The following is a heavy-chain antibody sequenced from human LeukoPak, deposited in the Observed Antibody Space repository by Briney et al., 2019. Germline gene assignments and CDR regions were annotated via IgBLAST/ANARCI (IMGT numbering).Heavy chain of an antibody. V-gene: IGHV4-39*07. CDR3: AREGVLRYFDWTYYYGMDV. J-gene: IGHJ6*02. D-gene: IGHD3-9*01. CDR2: IYYSGST. Sequence: SETLSLTCTVSGGSISSSSYYWGWIRQPPGKGLEWIGSIYYSGSTYYNPSLKSRVTISVDTSKNQFSLKLSSVTAADTAVYYCAREGVLRYFDWTYYYGMDVWGQGTTVTVSS. CDR1: GGSISSSSYY.